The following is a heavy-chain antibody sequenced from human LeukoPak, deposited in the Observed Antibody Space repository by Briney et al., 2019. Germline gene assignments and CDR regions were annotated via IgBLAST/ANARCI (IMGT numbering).Heavy chain of an antibody. CDR1: SGSFRTYY. J-gene: IGHJ3*02. CDR2: IFYNEGT. V-gene: IGHV4-59*01. Sequence: PSETLSLTCTVSSGSFRTYYWSWIRQPPGKGLEWIGYIFYNEGTSYNPSLKSRVTISVDTSNNQLSLKVNSVTAADTAMYYCVKSNSRYQPWTLDIWGRGTMVTVSS. D-gene: IGHD2-2*01. CDR3: VKSNSRYQPWTLDI.